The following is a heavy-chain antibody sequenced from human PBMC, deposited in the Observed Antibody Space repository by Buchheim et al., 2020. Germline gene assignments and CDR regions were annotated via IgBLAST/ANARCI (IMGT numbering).Heavy chain of an antibody. Sequence: VQLVESGGGLVQPGGSLRLSCAASGFTFSSYSMNWVRQAPGKGLEWVAVIWYDGSNKYYADSVKGRFTISRDNSKNTLYLQMNSLRAEDTAVYYCARDSPFRGVTLDYWGQGTL. CDR3: ARDSPFRGVTLDY. CDR2: IWYDGSNK. CDR1: GFTFSSYS. J-gene: IGHJ4*02. V-gene: IGHV3-33*08. D-gene: IGHD3-10*01.